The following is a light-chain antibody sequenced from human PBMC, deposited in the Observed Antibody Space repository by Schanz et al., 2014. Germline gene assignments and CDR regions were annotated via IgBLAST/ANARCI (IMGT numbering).Light chain of an antibody. CDR1: STDVGTYSL. Sequence: QSALTQPASVSGSPGQSITISCTGTSTDVGTYSLLSWFQQHPGNAPKLIIYEGTKRPSGVSNRFSGSKSGNTASLSISGLQAEDEADYYCSSYTSSSTVVFGGGTKLTVL. CDR3: SSYTSSSTVV. V-gene: IGLV2-14*02. J-gene: IGLJ2*01. CDR2: EGT.